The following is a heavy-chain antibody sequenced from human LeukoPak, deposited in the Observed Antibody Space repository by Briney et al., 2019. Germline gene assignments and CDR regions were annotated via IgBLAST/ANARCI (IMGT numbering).Heavy chain of an antibody. J-gene: IGHJ5*02. Sequence: GGSLRLSCAASGFTFSDYYMSWIRQAPGKGLEWVSYISSSGSTIYYADSVKGRFTISRDNAKNSLYLQMNSLRAEDTAVYYCARSGLSWYVWHWFDPWGQGTLVTVSS. CDR2: ISSSGSTI. CDR1: GFTFSDYY. D-gene: IGHD6-13*01. CDR3: ARSGLSWYVWHWFDP. V-gene: IGHV3-11*01.